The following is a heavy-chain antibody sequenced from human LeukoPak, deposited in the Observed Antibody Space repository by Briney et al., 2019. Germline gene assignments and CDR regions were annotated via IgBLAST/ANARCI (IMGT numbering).Heavy chain of an antibody. CDR3: ARDPVEWELLLDC. CDR1: GFTFSNYW. Sequence: GGSLRLSCAASGFTFSNYWMGWVRQAPGERPEWVANMNIDGSEKYYADSVKGRFTISRDNARNSVYLQMNSLRVEDTAVYYCARDPVEWELLLDCWGQGTLVTVSS. J-gene: IGHJ4*02. D-gene: IGHD1-26*01. CDR2: MNIDGSEK. V-gene: IGHV3-7*01.